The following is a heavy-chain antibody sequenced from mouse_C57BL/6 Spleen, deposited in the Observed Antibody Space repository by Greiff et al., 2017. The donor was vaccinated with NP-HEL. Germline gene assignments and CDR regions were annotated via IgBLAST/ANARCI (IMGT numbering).Heavy chain of an antibody. Sequence: VQLQQSGAELARPGASVKMSCKASGYTFTSYTMHWVKQRPGQGLEWIGYINPSSGYTKYNQKFKDKATLTADKSSSTAYMQLSSLTSEDSAVYYCARCGYYYGSSYLYYAMDYWGQGTSVTVSS. J-gene: IGHJ4*01. D-gene: IGHD1-1*01. CDR1: GYTFTSYT. V-gene: IGHV1-4*01. CDR3: ARCGYYYGSSYLYYAMDY. CDR2: INPSSGYT.